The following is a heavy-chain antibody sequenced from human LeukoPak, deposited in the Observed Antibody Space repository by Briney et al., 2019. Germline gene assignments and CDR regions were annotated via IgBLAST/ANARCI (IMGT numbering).Heavy chain of an antibody. CDR3: ARNQTVTKGGIRQNWFDP. V-gene: IGHV4-39*01. CDR1: GGSITSSSYYWDY. D-gene: IGHD4-17*01. J-gene: IGHJ5*02. Sequence: SESLSLTCTVSGGSITSSSYYWDYWGWLRQPPGKGLEWILMIYYSGSTHYSPSLKSRLTISVNTSKNQFSLKLTSVTAADTALYYCARNQTVTKGGIRQNWFDPWGQGTLVPVSS. CDR2: IYYSGST.